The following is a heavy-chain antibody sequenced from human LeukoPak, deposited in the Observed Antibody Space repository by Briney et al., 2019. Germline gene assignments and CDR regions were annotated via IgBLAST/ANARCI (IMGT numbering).Heavy chain of an antibody. CDR1: GSTFSSYS. CDR3: ARRGLLDHYFDY. D-gene: IGHD1-1*01. CDR2: ISSSSSYI. Sequence: PGGSLRLSCAASGSTFSSYSMNWVRQAPGKGLEWVSSISSSSSYIYYADSVKGRFTISRDNAKNSLYLQMNSLRAEDTAVYYCARRGLLDHYFDYWGQGTLVTVSS. J-gene: IGHJ4*02. V-gene: IGHV3-21*01.